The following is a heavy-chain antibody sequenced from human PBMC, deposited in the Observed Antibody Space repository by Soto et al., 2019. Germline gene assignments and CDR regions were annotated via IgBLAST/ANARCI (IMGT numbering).Heavy chain of an antibody. J-gene: IGHJ4*02. CDR2: FDPEDGET. CDR3: ATDSRSITMVRGVNQLS. CDR1: GYTLTGLS. D-gene: IGHD3-10*01. V-gene: IGHV1-24*01. Sequence: ALVKVSCKVSGYTLTGLSMHWVRQAPGKGLEWMGGFDPEDGETIYAQKFQGRVTMTEDTSTDTAYMELSSLRSEDTAVYYCATDSRSITMVRGVNQLSWGQGTLVTVSS.